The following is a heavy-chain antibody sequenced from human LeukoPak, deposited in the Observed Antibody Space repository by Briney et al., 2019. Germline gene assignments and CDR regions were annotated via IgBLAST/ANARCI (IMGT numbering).Heavy chain of an antibody. J-gene: IGHJ4*02. V-gene: IGHV4-59*01. Sequence: ETLSLTCTVSGGSISSYYWSWIRQPPGKGLEWIGYIYYSGSPNYNPSLKSRVTISVDTSKKQFSLKLSSVTAADMAVYYCARNIHYYDFRDWGQGTLVTVSS. D-gene: IGHD3-22*01. CDR2: IYYSGSP. CDR3: ARNIHYYDFRD. CDR1: GGSISSYY.